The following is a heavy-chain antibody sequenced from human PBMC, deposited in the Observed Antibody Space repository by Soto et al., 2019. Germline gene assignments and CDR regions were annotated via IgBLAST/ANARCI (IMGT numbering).Heavy chain of an antibody. CDR3: ARNHPYSSSFIYYGMDV. CDR1: GYSFTSYW. D-gene: IGHD6-13*01. J-gene: IGHJ6*02. Sequence: AGESLKISCKGSGYSFTSYWIGWVRQMPGKGLEWMGIIYPGDSDTRYSPSFQGQVTISADKSISTAYLQWSSLKASDTAMYYCARNHPYSSSFIYYGMDVWGQGTTVTVSS. V-gene: IGHV5-51*01. CDR2: IYPGDSDT.